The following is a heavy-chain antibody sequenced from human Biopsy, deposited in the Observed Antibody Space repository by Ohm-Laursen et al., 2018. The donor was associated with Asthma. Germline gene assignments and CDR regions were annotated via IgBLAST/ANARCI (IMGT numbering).Heavy chain of an antibody. CDR3: VRGSSSWHHGPFHYYYGLDV. J-gene: IGHJ6*02. D-gene: IGHD6-13*01. CDR1: GGYMRSGNYY. CDR2: IYYSGTT. Sequence: TLSLTCGLSSGSGGYMRSGNYYWGWIRQPPGKGLEWIGSIYYSGTTYYNPSLESRVTVSADTSKNQFSLKPTSVTAADTAVYYCVRGSSSWHHGPFHYYYGLDVWGQGTTATVSS. V-gene: IGHV4-39*01.